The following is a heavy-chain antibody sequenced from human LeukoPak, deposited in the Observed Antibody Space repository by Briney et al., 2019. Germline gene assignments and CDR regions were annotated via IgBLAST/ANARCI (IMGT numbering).Heavy chain of an antibody. CDR2: ISGSGGST. V-gene: IGHV3-23*01. CDR3: ARVSGYYYDSSGLRYYFDY. Sequence: GGSLRLSCAASGFTFSSYAMSWVRQAPGKGLEWVSAISGSGGSTYYADSVKGRFTISRDNSKNTLYLQMNSLRAEDTAVYYCARVSGYYYDSSGLRYYFDYWGQGTLVTVSS. CDR1: GFTFSSYA. D-gene: IGHD3-22*01. J-gene: IGHJ4*02.